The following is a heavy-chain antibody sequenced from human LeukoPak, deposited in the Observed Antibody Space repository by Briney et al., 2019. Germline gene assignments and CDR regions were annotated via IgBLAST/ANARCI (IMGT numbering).Heavy chain of an antibody. CDR3: ARRDIDSGSKHYNWFDP. V-gene: IGHV5-51*01. Sequence: GESLKISCKGSGYRFTSYWIGWVRQMPGKGLEWMGIIYPGDSDTRYSPSFQGQVTISADKSISTAYLQWSSLKASDTAMYYCARRDIDSGSKHYNWFDPWGQGTLVTVSS. J-gene: IGHJ5*02. D-gene: IGHD3-10*01. CDR1: GYRFTSYW. CDR2: IYPGDSDT.